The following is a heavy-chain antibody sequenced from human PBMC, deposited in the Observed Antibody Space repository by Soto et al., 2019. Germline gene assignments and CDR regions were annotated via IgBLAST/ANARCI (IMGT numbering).Heavy chain of an antibody. Sequence: QVQLQESGPGLVKPSETLSLTCTVSGGSISSYYWSWIRQPPGKGLEWIGYIYYSGSTNYNPSLMSRVTISVYTSKNQFSLKLSSVTAADTAVYYCARYDGRYWGQGTLVTVSS. J-gene: IGHJ4*02. CDR3: ARYDGRY. V-gene: IGHV4-59*01. CDR2: IYYSGST. CDR1: GGSISSYY. D-gene: IGHD3-16*01.